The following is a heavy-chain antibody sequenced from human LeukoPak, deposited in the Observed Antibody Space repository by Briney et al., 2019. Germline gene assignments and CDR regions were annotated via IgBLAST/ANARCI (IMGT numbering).Heavy chain of an antibody. J-gene: IGHJ4*02. CDR1: GFTFSSYD. CDR2: ISGSGGST. Sequence: GGSLRLSSAASGFTFSSYDMSWVRQAPGKGLEWVSEISGSGGSTYYADSVKGRFTISRDNSKNTLYLQMNSLRVEDTAVYYCAKYIVGSMVRGVIGYWGQGTLVTVSS. D-gene: IGHD3-10*01. V-gene: IGHV3-23*01. CDR3: AKYIVGSMVRGVIGY.